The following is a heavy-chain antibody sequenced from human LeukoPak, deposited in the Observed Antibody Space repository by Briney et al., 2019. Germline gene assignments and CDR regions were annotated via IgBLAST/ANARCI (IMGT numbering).Heavy chain of an antibody. D-gene: IGHD2-2*02. Sequence: ATVTISCKGSGYTFTDYYMRWVQQAPGKGLEWVGLVDPEDGETIYANKFQDRLTITADKSTNKAYMELSSPGSEDTAVYYCATVSRDEKGYCSSTSCYTWGQGTLVTVPS. V-gene: IGHV1-69-2*01. CDR2: VDPEDGET. CDR3: ATVSRDEKGYCSSTSCYT. J-gene: IGHJ4*02. CDR1: GYTFTDYY.